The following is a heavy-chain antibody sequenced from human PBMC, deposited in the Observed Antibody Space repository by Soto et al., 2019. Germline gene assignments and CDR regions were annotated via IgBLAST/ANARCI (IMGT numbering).Heavy chain of an antibody. CDR1: GGSFSGYQ. D-gene: IGHD3-10*01. V-gene: IGHV4-34*01. Sequence: SETLSLTCAVYGGSFSGYQWTWIRQTPGKGLEWIGEINDSGNINYNPSLKSRVTILVDTAKKQISLKLSSVTAADTAVYYCARGLILWFGELSRRGGYYFYMDVWGKGTTVTVSS. CDR2: INDSGNI. CDR3: ARGLILWFGELSRRGGYYFYMDV. J-gene: IGHJ6*03.